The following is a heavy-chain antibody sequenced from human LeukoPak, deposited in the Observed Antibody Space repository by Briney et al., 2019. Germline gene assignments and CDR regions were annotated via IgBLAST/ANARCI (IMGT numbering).Heavy chain of an antibody. D-gene: IGHD4-11*01. Sequence: GGSLRLSCAASGFTFSGYWMSWVRQAPGKGLEWVANIKQDGSEKYYVDSAKGRFTISRDNAKNSLYLQMNSLRAEDTAVYYCARVSRDFYSNYYYYYGMDVWGQGTTVTVSS. CDR2: IKQDGSEK. J-gene: IGHJ6*02. V-gene: IGHV3-7*01. CDR3: ARVSRDFYSNYYYYYGMDV. CDR1: GFTFSGYW.